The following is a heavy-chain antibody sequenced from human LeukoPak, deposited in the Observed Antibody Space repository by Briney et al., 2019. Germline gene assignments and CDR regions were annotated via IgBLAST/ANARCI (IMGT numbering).Heavy chain of an antibody. Sequence: GGSLRLSCAASGFTLSSYGMNWVRQAPGKGLEWVAVISYDGSNKYYADSVKGRFTISRDNSKNTLYLQMNSLRAEDTAVYYCAKDAPGLGYFDYWGQGTLVTVSS. D-gene: IGHD3-10*01. V-gene: IGHV3-30*18. J-gene: IGHJ4*02. CDR3: AKDAPGLGYFDY. CDR1: GFTLSSYG. CDR2: ISYDGSNK.